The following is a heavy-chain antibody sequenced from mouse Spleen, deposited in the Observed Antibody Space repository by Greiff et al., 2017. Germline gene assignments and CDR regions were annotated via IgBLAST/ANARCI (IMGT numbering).Heavy chain of an antibody. CDR1: GYSFTGYY. V-gene: IGHV1-42*01. Sequence: VQLQQSGPELVKPGASVKISCKASGYSFTGYYMNWVKQSPEKSLEWIGEINPSTGGTTYNQKFKAKATLTVDKSSSTAYMQLKSLTSEDSAVYYCARSYGYDGGWEGAYWGQGTLVTVSA. CDR3: ARSYGYDGGWEGAY. J-gene: IGHJ3*01. D-gene: IGHD2-2*01. CDR2: INPSTGGT.